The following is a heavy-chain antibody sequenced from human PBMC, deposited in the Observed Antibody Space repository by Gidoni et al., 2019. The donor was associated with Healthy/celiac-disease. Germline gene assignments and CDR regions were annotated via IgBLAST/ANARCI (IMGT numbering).Heavy chain of an antibody. Sequence: QVQLVQSGAEVKKPGSSVKVSCTASGGPFRSYATSWVRQAPGQRLEWMGGKIPIFGTANYAQKFQGRVTITADKSTSTAYMELSSLRSEDTAVYYCARSPREERITRYYYYYMDVWGKGTTVTVSS. V-gene: IGHV1-69*06. CDR3: ARSPREERITRYYYYYMDV. CDR2: KIPIFGTA. J-gene: IGHJ6*03. CDR1: GGPFRSYA. D-gene: IGHD3-10*01.